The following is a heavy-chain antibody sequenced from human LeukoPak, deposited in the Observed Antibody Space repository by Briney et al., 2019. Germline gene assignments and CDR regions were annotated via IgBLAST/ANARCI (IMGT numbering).Heavy chain of an antibody. D-gene: IGHD3-3*01. CDR2: ISSSGSTI. V-gene: IGHV3-11*04. CDR3: ATIDDFWSGYCTFDY. CDR1: GFTFSDYY. J-gene: IGHJ4*02. Sequence: PGGSLRLSCAASGFTFSDYYMIWIRQAPGKGLEWISYISSSGSTIFYADSVKGRFTISRDNAKNSLYLQMNSLRAEDTAVYYCATIDDFWSGYCTFDYWGQGTLVTVSS.